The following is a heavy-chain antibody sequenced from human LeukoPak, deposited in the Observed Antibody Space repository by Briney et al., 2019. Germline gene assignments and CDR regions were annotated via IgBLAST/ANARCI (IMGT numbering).Heavy chain of an antibody. D-gene: IGHD6-19*01. CDR1: GYTFTSYD. V-gene: IGHV1-18*01. Sequence: VASVKVSCKASGYTFTSYDINWVRQATGQGLEWMGWISAYNGNTNYAQKLQGRVTMTTDTSTSTAYMELRSLRSDDTAVYYCAIDDPLGAGVSPFDYWGQGTLVTVSS. CDR2: ISAYNGNT. J-gene: IGHJ4*02. CDR3: AIDDPLGAGVSPFDY.